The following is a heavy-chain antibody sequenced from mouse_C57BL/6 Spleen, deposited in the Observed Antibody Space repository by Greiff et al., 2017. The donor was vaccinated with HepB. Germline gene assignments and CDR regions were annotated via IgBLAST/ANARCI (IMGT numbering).Heavy chain of an antibody. D-gene: IGHD1-1*01. CDR1: GYAFSSYW. V-gene: IGHV1-80*01. CDR2: IYPGDGDT. Sequence: VQLQQSGAELVKPGASVKISCKASGYAFSSYWMNWVKQRLGKGLEWIGQIYPGDGDTNYNGKFKGKATLTADKSSSTAYMQLSSLTSEDSAVYFCARYYGSSPMDYWGQGTSVTVSS. J-gene: IGHJ4*01. CDR3: ARYYGSSPMDY.